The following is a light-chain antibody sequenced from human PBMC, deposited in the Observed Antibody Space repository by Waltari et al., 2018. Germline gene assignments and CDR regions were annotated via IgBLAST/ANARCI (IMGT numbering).Light chain of an antibody. Sequence: QSVLTQPPSASGTPGQRVTISCSGSSSNIGSNTVDWYQQLPGTAPKLRIYSENQRPSGVPDRCSGSKSGTSASLAISGLQSEDEADFYCAAWDDSLNAPVFGGGTKLTVL. J-gene: IGLJ3*02. CDR3: AAWDDSLNAPV. V-gene: IGLV1-44*01. CDR2: SEN. CDR1: SSNIGSNT.